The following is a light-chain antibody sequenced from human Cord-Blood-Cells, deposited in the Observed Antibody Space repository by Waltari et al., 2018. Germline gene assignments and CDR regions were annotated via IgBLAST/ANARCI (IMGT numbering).Light chain of an antibody. CDR2: AAS. Sequence: DIQMTQSPSSLSASVGDRVTITCRASQSISSYLNWYQQKPGKAPKLLIYAASSLQSGGPSRFSGSGSGTDFTLTISSLQPEDFATYYCQQSYITLLTFGGGTKLEIK. CDR1: QSISSY. J-gene: IGKJ4*01. V-gene: IGKV1-39*01. CDR3: QQSYITLLT.